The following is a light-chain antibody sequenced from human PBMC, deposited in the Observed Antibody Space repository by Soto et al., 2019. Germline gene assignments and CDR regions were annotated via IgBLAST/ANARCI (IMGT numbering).Light chain of an antibody. V-gene: IGKV3-20*01. J-gene: IGKJ2*01. CDR1: QSVYSNS. Sequence: EIVLTQSPGTLSLSPGDRATRSCRASQSVYSNSLAWYQQKSGQAPRLLLFGASNRATGIPDRFSGSGSGTEFTLSISRLEPEDFAVYYCQQYGSSPYTFGQGTQLETK. CDR3: QQYGSSPYT. CDR2: GAS.